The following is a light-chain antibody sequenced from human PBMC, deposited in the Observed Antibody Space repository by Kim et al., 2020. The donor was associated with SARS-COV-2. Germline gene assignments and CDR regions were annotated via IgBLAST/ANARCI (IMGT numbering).Light chain of an antibody. V-gene: IGLV2-14*03. J-gene: IGLJ2*01. Sequence: QSALTQPASVSGSPGQSITISCTGTSSDLRGYSYASRYQQLPGKAPRLMIYDVSARPSGVSNRFSGSKSGHTASLISSGLQAEDEADYFCSSYTSSSTYVLFGGGTKLTVL. CDR1: SSDLRGYSY. CDR2: DVS. CDR3: SSYTSSSTYVL.